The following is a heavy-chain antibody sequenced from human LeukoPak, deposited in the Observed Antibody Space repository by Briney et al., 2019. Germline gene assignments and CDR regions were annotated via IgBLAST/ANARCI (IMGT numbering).Heavy chain of an antibody. CDR1: GFTVSSNY. CDR3: ARGGGLHFYFDY. J-gene: IGHJ4*02. V-gene: IGHV3-53*04. D-gene: IGHD5-24*01. CDR2: IYSGGST. Sequence: GGSLRLSCAASGFTVSSNYMSWVRQAPGKGLEWVSVIYSGGSTYYADSVKGRFTISRHNSKNTLYLQMNSLRAEDTAVYYCARGGGLHFYFDYGGQGPLVTVPS.